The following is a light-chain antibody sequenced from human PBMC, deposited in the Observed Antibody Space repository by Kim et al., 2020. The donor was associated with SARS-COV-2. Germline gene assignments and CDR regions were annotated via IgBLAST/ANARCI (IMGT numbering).Light chain of an antibody. V-gene: IGKV3-20*01. CDR1: RSVNATS. Sequence: SPGERGTLSCSISRSVNATSVGWCQQKPGQAPRALIYGASTRATGIPDRFSGSGSGTEFTLTITRLEPEDFALYFCQHFDNSVWTFGQGTKVDIK. CDR2: GAS. CDR3: QHFDNSVWT. J-gene: IGKJ1*01.